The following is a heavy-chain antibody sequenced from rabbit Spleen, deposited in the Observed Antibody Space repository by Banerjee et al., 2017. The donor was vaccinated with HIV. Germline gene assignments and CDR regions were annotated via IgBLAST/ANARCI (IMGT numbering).Heavy chain of an antibody. CDR1: SLPFRDRYG. V-gene: IGHV1S45*01. J-gene: IGHJ4*01. CDR3: ARDLVAVIGWNFNL. D-gene: IGHD1-1*01. Sequence: QEQSVESGGGLVKPGASLTLTCKAPSLPFRDRYGICSFRQDSRKWLEWIACINAATGKPVYATWANGRFSISRTSSTTVTLQMTSLTAADTATYFCARDLVAVIGWNFNLWCPGTLVTVS. CDR2: INAATGKP.